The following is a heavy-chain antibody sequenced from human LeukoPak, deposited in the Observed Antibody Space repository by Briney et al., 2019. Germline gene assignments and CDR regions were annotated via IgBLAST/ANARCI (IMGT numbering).Heavy chain of an antibody. CDR2: INHSGST. CDR1: GGSLSGYY. Sequence: SETLSLTCAVYGGSLSGYYWSWIRQPPGKGLEWIGEINHSGSTNYNPSLKSRVTISVDTSKNQFSLKLSSVTAADTAVYYCARSSRLYMVRGVIINHYFDYWGQGTLVTVSS. CDR3: ARSSRLYMVRGVIINHYFDY. J-gene: IGHJ4*02. V-gene: IGHV4-34*01. D-gene: IGHD3-10*01.